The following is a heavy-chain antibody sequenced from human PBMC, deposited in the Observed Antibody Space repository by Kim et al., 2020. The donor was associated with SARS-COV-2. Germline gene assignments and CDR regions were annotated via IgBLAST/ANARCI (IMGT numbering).Heavy chain of an antibody. CDR2: VYYTGNT. V-gene: IGHV4-39*01. Sequence: SETLSLTCTVSGDSVNSGHYYWGWIRQPPGKGLEWLGNVYYTGNTYYTPSLKGRVAISVDTSKNQFSLRLDSVTAADTAVYYCARQAPPWRYGSQTYGDMDSWGQGTLVTVS. CDR3: ARQAPPWRYGSQTYGDMDS. J-gene: IGHJ4*02. CDR1: GDSVNSGHYY. D-gene: IGHD3-10*01.